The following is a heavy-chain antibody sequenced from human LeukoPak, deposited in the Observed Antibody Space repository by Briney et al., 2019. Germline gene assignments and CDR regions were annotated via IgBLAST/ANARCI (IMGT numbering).Heavy chain of an antibody. CDR2: ISAYNGNT. CDR3: ARFTYYYDSSGYFLDY. J-gene: IGHJ4*02. V-gene: IGHV1-18*01. CDR1: GYTFTSYG. Sequence: GASVKVSCTASGYTFTSYGISWVRQAPGQGLEWKGWISAYNGNTNYAQKLQGRVTMTTDTSTSTAYMELRSLRSDDTAVYYCARFTYYYDSSGYFLDYWGQGTLVTVSS. D-gene: IGHD3-22*01.